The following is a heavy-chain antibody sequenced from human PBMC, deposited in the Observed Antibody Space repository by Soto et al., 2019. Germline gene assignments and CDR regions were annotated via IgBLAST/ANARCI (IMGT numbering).Heavy chain of an antibody. CDR2: ISWNSGSI. CDR1: GFTFDDYA. D-gene: IGHD3-10*01. V-gene: IGHV3-9*01. J-gene: IGHJ5*02. CDR3: AKSFVIKVRGLISSWFYP. Sequence: PGGSLRLSCAASGFTFDDYAMHWVRQAPGKGLEWVSGISWNSGSIGYADSVKGRFTISRDNAKNSLYLQMNSLRAEDTALYYCAKSFVIKVRGLISSWFYPWGQGTRVTV.